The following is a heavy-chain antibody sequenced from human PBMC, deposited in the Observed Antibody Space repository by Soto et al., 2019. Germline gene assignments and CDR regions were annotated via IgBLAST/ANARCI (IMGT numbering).Heavy chain of an antibody. D-gene: IGHD1-26*01. V-gene: IGHV3-11*01. CDR2: ISSSGTTI. J-gene: IGHJ4*02. CDR3: ARVRWVLLWYFDY. Sequence: QVQLVESGGGLVKPGGSLRLSCAASGFTFSDYYMSWIRQAPGKGLEWVSYISSSGTTIYYADSVKGRFTISRDNVKNSLYLQINTLRAEDTAVYYCARVRWVLLWYFDYWGQGTLVTVSS. CDR1: GFTFSDYY.